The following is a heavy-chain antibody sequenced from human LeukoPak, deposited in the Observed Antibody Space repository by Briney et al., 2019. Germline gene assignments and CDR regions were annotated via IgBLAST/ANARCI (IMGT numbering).Heavy chain of an antibody. CDR3: ARGGWSDY. Sequence: PSETLSLTCAVSGGSLSGYYWTWIRQPPGKGLEWIGEINHSGSTNYNPSLKSRVTISVDTSKNQFSLKLSSVTAADTAVYYCARGGWSDYWGQGTLVTVSS. CDR1: GGSLSGYY. J-gene: IGHJ4*02. D-gene: IGHD6-19*01. V-gene: IGHV4-34*01. CDR2: INHSGST.